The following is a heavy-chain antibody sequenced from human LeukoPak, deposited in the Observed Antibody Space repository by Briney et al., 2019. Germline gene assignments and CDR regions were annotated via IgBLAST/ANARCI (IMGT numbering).Heavy chain of an antibody. Sequence: GGSPRLSCAASGFTFSSYGMSWVRQAPGKGLEWVSAISGSGGSTYYADSVKGRFTISRDNSKNTLYLQMNSLRAEDTAVYYCANGPLTGYYPFDYWGQGTLVTVSS. D-gene: IGHD3-9*01. CDR3: ANGPLTGYYPFDY. V-gene: IGHV3-23*01. CDR1: GFTFSSYG. CDR2: ISGSGGST. J-gene: IGHJ4*02.